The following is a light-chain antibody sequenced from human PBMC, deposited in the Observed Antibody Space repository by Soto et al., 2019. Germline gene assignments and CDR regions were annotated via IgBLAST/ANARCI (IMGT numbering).Light chain of an antibody. J-gene: IGLJ3*02. CDR3: RSYPDRHIWV. V-gene: IGLV2-11*01. Sequence: QSALTQSRSVSGSPGQSVTMSCTGTGSDFFGFDYVSWYQQHPGKAPKLMIYDVTKRPSGVPDRFSGSKSGNTASLTISGLQLVDEADYHCRSYPDRHIWVFGGGTNLTVL. CDR2: DVT. CDR1: GSDFFGFDY.